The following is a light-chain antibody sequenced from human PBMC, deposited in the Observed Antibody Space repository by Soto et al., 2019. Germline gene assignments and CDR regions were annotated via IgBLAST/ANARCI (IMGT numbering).Light chain of an antibody. CDR1: QSVSSSY. CDR3: HQYGSSPYS. Sequence: EIVLKQSPATLSLSPGERATLSCGASQSVSSSYLAWYQQKPGLAPRLLIYDASSRATGIPDRFSGRGSGTDFTLTISRLEHEDFAVYYCHQYGSSPYSFGPSTKLAIK. CDR2: DAS. V-gene: IGKV3D-20*01. J-gene: IGKJ2*01.